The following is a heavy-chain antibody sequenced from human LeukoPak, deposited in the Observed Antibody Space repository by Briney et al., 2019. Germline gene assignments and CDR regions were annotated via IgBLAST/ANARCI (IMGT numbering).Heavy chain of an antibody. Sequence: GGSLRLSCAASGFTFSDYYMSWIRQAPGKGLEWVSCISYSGSTHYTDSVKGRFTISRDNPKNTLYLQMNSLRAEDTAVYYCAKSPGGSGIAYGLDVWGQGTTVTVSS. D-gene: IGHD6-13*01. CDR1: GFTFSDYY. J-gene: IGHJ6*02. V-gene: IGHV3-11*01. CDR3: AKSPGGSGIAYGLDV. CDR2: ISYSGST.